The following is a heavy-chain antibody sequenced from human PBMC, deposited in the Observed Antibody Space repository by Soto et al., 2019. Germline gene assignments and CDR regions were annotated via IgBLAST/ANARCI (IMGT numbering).Heavy chain of an antibody. CDR3: AKDQGIAAAGPLGY. CDR2: ISYDGSNK. CDR1: GFTFSSYG. Sequence: QVQLVESGGGVVQPGRSLRLSCAASGFTFSSYGMHWVRQAPGKGLEWVAVISYDGSNKYYADSVKGRFTISRDNSKNTRYLQMNSLRAEDTAVYYCAKDQGIAAAGPLGYWGQGTLVTVSS. J-gene: IGHJ4*02. V-gene: IGHV3-30*18. D-gene: IGHD6-13*01.